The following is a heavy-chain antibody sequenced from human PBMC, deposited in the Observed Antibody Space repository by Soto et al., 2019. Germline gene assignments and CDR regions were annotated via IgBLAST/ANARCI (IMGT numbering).Heavy chain of an antibody. V-gene: IGHV3-21*01. CDR1: GFTFSSYS. J-gene: IGHJ6*02. CDR2: ISSSSSYI. Sequence: GGSLRLSCVTSGFTFSSYSMNWVRQAPGKGLEWVSSISSSSSYIYYADSVKGRFTISRDNAKNSLYLQVNSLRAEDTAVYYCARVRGYCSGGSCRYYYYGMDVWGQGTTVTVSS. CDR3: ARVRGYCSGGSCRYYYYGMDV. D-gene: IGHD2-15*01.